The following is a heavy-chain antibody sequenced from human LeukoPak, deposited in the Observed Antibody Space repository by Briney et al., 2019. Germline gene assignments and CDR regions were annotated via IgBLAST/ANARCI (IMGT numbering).Heavy chain of an antibody. CDR2: ISWNSGSI. J-gene: IGHJ4*02. CDR3: ANLSYSYDSSGHIPGVY. D-gene: IGHD3-22*01. CDR1: GFTFDDYA. V-gene: IGHV3-9*01. Sequence: GRSLRLSFAASGFTFDDYAMHWVRQAPGKGLEGVSGISWNSGSIGYADCVKGRFTISRDNAKNSLYLQMNSLRAEDTALYYCANLSYSYDSSGHIPGVYWRQGPLVTVSS.